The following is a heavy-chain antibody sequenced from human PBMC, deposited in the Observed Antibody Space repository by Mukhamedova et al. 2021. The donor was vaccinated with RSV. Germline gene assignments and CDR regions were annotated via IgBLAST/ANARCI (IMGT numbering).Heavy chain of an antibody. CDR3: AREGLQSGSYLTRPVFVY. J-gene: IGHJ4*02. CDR2: GST. Sequence: GSTNYNPSLKSRVTISVDTSKNQFSLKLSSVTAADTAVYYCAREGLQSGSYLTRPVFVYWGQGTLVTVSS. D-gene: IGHD1-26*01. V-gene: IGHV4-34*01.